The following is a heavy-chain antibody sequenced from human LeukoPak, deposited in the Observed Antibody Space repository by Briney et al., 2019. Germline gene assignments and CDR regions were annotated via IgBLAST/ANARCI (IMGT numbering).Heavy chain of an antibody. CDR1: GLTFSNYW. Sequence: GSLRLSCAASGLTFSNYWMTWVRQAPGKGLEWVANIKPDESEKYYVGSVKGRFTISRDNAKNSLYLQMNSLRAEDTAVYYCAKWGPYDILTGRINWGQGTLVTVSS. CDR2: IKPDESEK. D-gene: IGHD3-9*01. J-gene: IGHJ4*02. CDR3: AKWGPYDILTGRIN. V-gene: IGHV3-7*03.